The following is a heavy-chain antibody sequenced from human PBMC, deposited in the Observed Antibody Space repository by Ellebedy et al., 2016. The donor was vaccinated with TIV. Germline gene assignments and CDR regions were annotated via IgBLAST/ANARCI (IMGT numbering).Heavy chain of an antibody. J-gene: IGHJ4*02. CDR1: GFTFSSYA. CDR3: ARAPRWSGDLDY. CDR2: ISYDGSNK. D-gene: IGHD2-15*01. Sequence: GGSLRLSCAASGFTFSSYAMHWVRQAPGKGLEWVAVISYDGSNKYYADSVKGRFTISRDNSKNTLYLQMNSLRAEDTAVYYCARAPRWSGDLDYWGQGTLVTVSS. V-gene: IGHV3-30-3*01.